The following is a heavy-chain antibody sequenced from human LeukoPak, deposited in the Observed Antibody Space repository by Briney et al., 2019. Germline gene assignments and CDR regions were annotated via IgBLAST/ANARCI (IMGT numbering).Heavy chain of an antibody. V-gene: IGHV4-30-4*08. Sequence: PSETLSLTCTVSGGSISSGEYYWSWIRQPPGKGLEWIGYIFYSGSTYSNPSLKSRVTISVDTSKNQFSLKLSSVTAADTAVYYCARDPGVDTAMVGASSNYYYYYYMDVWGKGTTVTVSS. D-gene: IGHD5-18*01. CDR1: GGSISSGEYY. J-gene: IGHJ6*03. CDR3: ARDPGVDTAMVGASSNYYYYYYMDV. CDR2: IFYSGST.